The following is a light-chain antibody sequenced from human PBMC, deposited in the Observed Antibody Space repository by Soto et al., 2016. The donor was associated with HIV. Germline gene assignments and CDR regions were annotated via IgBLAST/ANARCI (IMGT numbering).Light chain of an antibody. CDR2: DAS. Sequence: DIQMTQSPSSLSASVGDRVTITCRASQSISSYLHWYQQKPGRAPKLLIYDASSLQSGVPSRFSGRGSGTDFTLTISDLQHEDLATYYCQQANSFPLTFGGGPRWRSN. V-gene: IGKV1-39*01. CDR1: QSISSY. J-gene: IGKJ4*01. CDR3: QQANSFPLT.